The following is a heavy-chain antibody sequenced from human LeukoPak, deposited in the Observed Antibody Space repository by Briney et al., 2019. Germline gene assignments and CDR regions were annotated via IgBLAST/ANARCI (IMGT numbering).Heavy chain of an antibody. CDR1: GFSFSSYG. CDR2: FGGGGGST. Sequence: TGGTLRLSCAASGFSFSSYGMSWVRQAPGKGLEWVSSFGGGGGSTYYVDSVKGRFTISRDNSKNTLYLQMNSLRAEDTAVYYCAKCILTGYYKGYMDVWGKGTTVTIS. CDR3: AKCILTGYYKGYMDV. J-gene: IGHJ6*03. V-gene: IGHV3-23*01. D-gene: IGHD3-9*01.